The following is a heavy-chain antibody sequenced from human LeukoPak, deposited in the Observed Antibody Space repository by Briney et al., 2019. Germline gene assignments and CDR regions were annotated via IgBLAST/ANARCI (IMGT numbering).Heavy chain of an antibody. CDR3: AKDSAFYYIDV. D-gene: IGHD3-10*01. CDR1: GYSISSSNW. CDR2: IYYSGSI. V-gene: IGHV4-28*03. J-gene: IGHJ6*03. Sequence: SETLSLTCAVSGYSISSSNWWGWIRQPPGKGLEWIGYIYYSGSIYYNPSLKSRVTMSVDTSKNQFSLKLSSVTAADTAVYYCAKDSAFYYIDVWGKGTTVIISS.